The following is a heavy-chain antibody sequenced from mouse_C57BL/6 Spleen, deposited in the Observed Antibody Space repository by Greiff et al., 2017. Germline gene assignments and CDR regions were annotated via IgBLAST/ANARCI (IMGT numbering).Heavy chain of an antibody. V-gene: IGHV3-6*01. CDR3: ARDSYYGSSYGFAY. J-gene: IGHJ3*01. CDR2: ISYDGSN. D-gene: IGHD1-1*01. CDR1: GYSITSGYY. Sequence: ESGPGLVKPSQSLSLTCSVTGYSITSGYYWNWIRQFPGNKLEWMGYISYDGSNNYNPSLKNRISITRDTSKNQFFLKLNSVTTEDTATYYCARDSYYGSSYGFAYWGQGTLVTVSA.